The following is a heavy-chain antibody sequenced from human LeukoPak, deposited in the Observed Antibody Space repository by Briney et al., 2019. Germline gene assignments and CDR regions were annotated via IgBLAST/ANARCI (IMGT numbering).Heavy chain of an antibody. V-gene: IGHV4-59*12. CDR3: ARGNGDYGGNSVYGMDI. CDR1: GGSISSYY. CDR2: IYHSGST. D-gene: IGHD4-23*01. J-gene: IGHJ6*04. Sequence: PPETPSLTCTVSGGSISSYYWSWVRQPPGKGLEWIGEIYHSGSTNYNPSLKTRVTISVDRSKNLFFLKLSSVTAADTAVYYCARGNGDYGGNSVYGMDISSKGETFTVSS.